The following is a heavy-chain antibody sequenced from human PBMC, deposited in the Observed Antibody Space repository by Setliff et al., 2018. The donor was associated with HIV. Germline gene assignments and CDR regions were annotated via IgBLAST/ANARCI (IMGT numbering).Heavy chain of an antibody. V-gene: IGHV3-23*01. Sequence: PGGSLRLSCAASGFTFSIYAMSWVRQAPGKGLEWVSGISDSGGSTYYADSVKGRFTISRDNSKNTLYLQMNSLRAEDTAVYYCAKDLDAYCRGDCLGYWGQGTPVTVSS. CDR2: ISDSGGST. CDR1: GFTFSIYA. CDR3: AKDLDAYCRGDCLGY. D-gene: IGHD2-21*01. J-gene: IGHJ4*02.